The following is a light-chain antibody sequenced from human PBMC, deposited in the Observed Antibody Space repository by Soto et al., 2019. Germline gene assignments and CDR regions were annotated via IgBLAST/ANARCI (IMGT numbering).Light chain of an antibody. Sequence: EIVMTQSPATLSVSPGERATLSCRASQSVSSKLAWYQQKPGQATRLIIYGASTRANGIPARFSGSGSGTEFTLTISSLQSEDFAVYYCQQYNNWPPITFGQGTRLEIK. CDR1: QSVSSK. V-gene: IGKV3-15*01. CDR3: QQYNNWPPIT. J-gene: IGKJ5*01. CDR2: GAS.